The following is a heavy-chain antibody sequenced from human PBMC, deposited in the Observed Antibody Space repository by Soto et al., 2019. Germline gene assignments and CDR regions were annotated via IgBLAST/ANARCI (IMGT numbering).Heavy chain of an antibody. CDR1: GYTFTSYA. D-gene: IGHD3-3*01. Sequence: ASVKVSCKASGYTFTSYAMHWVRQAPGQRLEWMGWINAGNGNTKYSQKFQGRVTITRDTSASTAYMELSSLRSEDTAVYYCARDGSSRFLEWLGLDYWGQGTLVTVS. J-gene: IGHJ4*02. CDR2: INAGNGNT. V-gene: IGHV1-3*01. CDR3: ARDGSSRFLEWLGLDY.